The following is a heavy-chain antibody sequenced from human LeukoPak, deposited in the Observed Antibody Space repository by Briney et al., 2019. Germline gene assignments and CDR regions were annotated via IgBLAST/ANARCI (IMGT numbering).Heavy chain of an antibody. V-gene: IGHV3-9*01. J-gene: IGHJ4*02. CDR3: ASIGSSGYYYVY. CDR1: GFTFDDYA. Sequence: GRSLRLSCAASGFTFDDYAMHWVRQAPGKGLEWVSGISRNSGSIGYADSVKGRFTTSRDNAKNSLYLQMNSLRAEDTAVYYCASIGSSGYYYVYWGQGTLVTVSS. D-gene: IGHD3-22*01. CDR2: ISRNSGSI.